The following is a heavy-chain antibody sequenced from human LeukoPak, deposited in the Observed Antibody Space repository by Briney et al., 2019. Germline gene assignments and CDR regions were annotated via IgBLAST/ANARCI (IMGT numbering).Heavy chain of an antibody. CDR1: GFTFSDYL. CDR2: IKQDGSEK. Sequence: GGSLRLSCAASGFTFSDYLMSWVRQAPGKGLEWVANIKQDGSEKHYVDSLRGRFTISRDNAKNSLDLQMNSLRAEDTAVYFCARDLYYFDSSGYYASDLWGQGTLVTVSS. V-gene: IGHV3-7*01. D-gene: IGHD3-22*01. CDR3: ARDLYYFDSSGYYASDL. J-gene: IGHJ5*02.